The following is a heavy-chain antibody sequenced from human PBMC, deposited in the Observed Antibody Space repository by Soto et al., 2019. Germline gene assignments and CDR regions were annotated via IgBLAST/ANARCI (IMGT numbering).Heavy chain of an antibody. CDR1: GGSISSGGYS. CDR3: ARGGGLVVVNYGMDV. Sequence: TSETLSLTCAVSGGSISSGGYSWSWIRHPPGKGLEWIGYIYHSGSTYYNPSLKSRVTISVDRSKNQFSLKLSSVTAADTAVYYCARGGGLVVVNYGMDVWGQGTTVTVSS. D-gene: IGHD3-22*01. V-gene: IGHV4-30-2*01. CDR2: IYHSGST. J-gene: IGHJ6*02.